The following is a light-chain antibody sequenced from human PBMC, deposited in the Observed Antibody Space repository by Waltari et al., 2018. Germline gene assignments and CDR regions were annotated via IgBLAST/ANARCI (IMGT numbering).Light chain of an antibody. J-gene: IGLJ3*02. CDR1: SSNIGSNF. V-gene: IGLV1-51*02. CDR2: END. Sequence: QSVLTQPPSVSAAPGQKVTISCSGSSSNIGSNFVSWYQQLPGEAPKLLIYENDKRPSYIPDRISGSKSGTSAALGITGLQTGDEADYYCGTWDASLHAGVFGGGTKLTVL. CDR3: GTWDASLHAGV.